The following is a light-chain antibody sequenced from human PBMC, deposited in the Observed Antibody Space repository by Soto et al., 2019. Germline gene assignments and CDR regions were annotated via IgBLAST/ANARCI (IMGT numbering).Light chain of an antibody. V-gene: IGLV2-11*01. CDR3: CSYAGSYTYV. CDR1: SSDVGGYNY. Sequence: QSALTQPPSVSGSPGQSVTISCTGTSSDVGGYNYVSWYQQHPGKAPKLMIYDVSKRPSGVPDRFSGSKSGNTASLTISGLQAEDEADYYCCSYAGSYTYVFGTGTKV. J-gene: IGLJ1*01. CDR2: DVS.